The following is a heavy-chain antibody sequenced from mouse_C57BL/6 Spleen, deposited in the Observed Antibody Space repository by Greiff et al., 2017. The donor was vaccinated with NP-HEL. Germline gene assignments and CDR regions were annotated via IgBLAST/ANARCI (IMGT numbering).Heavy chain of an antibody. CDR1: GFTFSDYG. CDR2: ISSGSSTI. CDR3: ARPADYYGSSRFAY. D-gene: IGHD1-1*01. Sequence: EVHLVESGGGLVKPGGSLKLSCAASGFTFSDYGMHWVRQAPEKGLEWVAYISSGSSTIYYADTVKGRFTISRDNAKNTLFLQMTSLRSEDTAMYYCARPADYYGSSRFAYWGQGTLVTVSA. V-gene: IGHV5-17*01. J-gene: IGHJ3*01.